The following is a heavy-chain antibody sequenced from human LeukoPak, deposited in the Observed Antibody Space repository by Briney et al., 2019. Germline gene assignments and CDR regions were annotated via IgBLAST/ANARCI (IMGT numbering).Heavy chain of an antibody. CDR2: INPSGGST. Sequence: ASVKVSCKASGYTFTSYDINWVRQATGQGLEWMGIINPSGGSTSYAQKFQGRVTMTRDTSTSTVYMELSSLRSEDTAVYYCARGITIFGVAYYYGMDVWGQGTTVTVSS. CDR3: ARGITIFGVAYYYGMDV. CDR1: GYTFTSYD. D-gene: IGHD3-3*01. J-gene: IGHJ6*02. V-gene: IGHV1-46*01.